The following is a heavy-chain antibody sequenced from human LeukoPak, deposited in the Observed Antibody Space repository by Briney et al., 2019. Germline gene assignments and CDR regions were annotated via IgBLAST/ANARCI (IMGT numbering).Heavy chain of an antibody. D-gene: IGHD2-15*01. CDR1: GYTFTGYY. V-gene: IGHV1-18*04. CDR3: ARLGLGYCSGGSCPGIAYYYYYMDV. CDR2: ISAYNGNT. J-gene: IGHJ6*03. Sequence: ASVKVSCKASGYTFTGYYMHWARQAPGQGLEWMGWISAYNGNTNYAQKLQGRVTMTTDTSTSTAYMELRSLRSDDTAVYYCARLGLGYCSGGSCPGIAYYYYYMDVWGKGTTVTVSS.